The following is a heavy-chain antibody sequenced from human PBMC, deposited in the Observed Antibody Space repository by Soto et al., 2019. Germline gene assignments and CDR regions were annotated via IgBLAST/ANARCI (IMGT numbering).Heavy chain of an antibody. CDR1: GFTFSSYA. J-gene: IGHJ4*02. V-gene: IGHV3-74*01. CDR2: IKSDGSGE. CDR3: AKDSPLLGIAVAGTFFDY. D-gene: IGHD6-19*01. Sequence: SGFTFSSYAMPWVRQAPGKGLVWVSRIKSDGSGEIYANSEKGRFTVSRDNSKNTLYLQMNILRAEDTAVYYCAKDSPLLGIAVAGTFFDYWGQGTLVTVS.